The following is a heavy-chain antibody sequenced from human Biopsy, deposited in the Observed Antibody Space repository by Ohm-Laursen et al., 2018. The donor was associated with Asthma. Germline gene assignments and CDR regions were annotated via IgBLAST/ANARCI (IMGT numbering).Heavy chain of an antibody. CDR2: ISYGGKT. J-gene: IGHJ6*02. CDR1: GGSMTPTSHY. D-gene: IGHD3-3*01. V-gene: IGHV4-39*01. Sequence: PSDTLSLTCAVSGGSMTPTSHYWDWIRQAPGKGLEWIGYISYGGKTSYNPSLKNRVTISRDTSKNQFSLRLTSVTAADTAVYLCARRITIFGVVQKDHGMDAWGQGTTVIVSS. CDR3: ARRITIFGVVQKDHGMDA.